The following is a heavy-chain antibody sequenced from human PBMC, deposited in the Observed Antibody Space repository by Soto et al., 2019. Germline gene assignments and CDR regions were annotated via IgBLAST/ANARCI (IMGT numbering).Heavy chain of an antibody. CDR1: GFTFSSYG. V-gene: IGHV3-30*18. CDR3: AKGMGAFDI. CDR2: ISYDGSNK. Sequence: QVQLVESGGGVVQPGRSLRLSCAAYGFTFSSYGMHWVRQAPGKGLEWVAVISYDGSNKYYADSVKGRFTISRDNSKNTLYLQMNSLRAEDTAVYYCAKGMGAFDIWGQGTMVTVSS. J-gene: IGHJ3*02.